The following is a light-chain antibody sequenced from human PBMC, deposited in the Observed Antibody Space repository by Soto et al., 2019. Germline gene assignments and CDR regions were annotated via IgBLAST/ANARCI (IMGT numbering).Light chain of an antibody. CDR2: DVS. J-gene: IGLJ2*01. V-gene: IGLV2-11*01. CDR1: SSDVGGYNF. CDR3: CSYAGSSTL. Sequence: QSALTQPRSVSGSPRQSVTISCTGTSSDVGGYNFVSWYQQYPGKVPKLIIYDVSQRPSGVPDRFSASKSDNTASLTISGLQAEDEADYYCCSYAGSSTLFGGGTKLTVL.